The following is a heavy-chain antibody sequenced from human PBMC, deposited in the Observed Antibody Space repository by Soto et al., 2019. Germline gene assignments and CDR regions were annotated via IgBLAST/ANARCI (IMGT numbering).Heavy chain of an antibody. V-gene: IGHV1-3*01. CDR1: GYTFTSYA. CDR2: INAGNGNT. CDR3: ARDPLAVAGLLWGDAFDI. J-gene: IGHJ3*02. D-gene: IGHD6-19*01. Sequence: QVQLVQSGAEVKKPGASVKVSCKASGYTFTSYAMHWVRQAPGQRLEWMGWINAGNGNTKYSQKFQGRVTITRDTSASTAYMELSSLRSEDTAVYYCARDPLAVAGLLWGDAFDIWGQGTMVTVSS.